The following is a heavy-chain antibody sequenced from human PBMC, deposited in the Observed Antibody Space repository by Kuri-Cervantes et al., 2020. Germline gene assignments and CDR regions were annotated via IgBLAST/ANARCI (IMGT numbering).Heavy chain of an antibody. CDR1: GYTFTGYY. V-gene: IGHV1-2*02. CDR2: INPNSGGT. D-gene: IGHD5-18*01. J-gene: IGHJ6*02. Sequence: ASVKVSCKASGYTFTGYYMHWVLQAPGQGLEWMGWINPNSGGTNYAQKFQGRVTMTRDTSISTAYMELSRLRSDDTAVYYCASLDTEIDYYGMDVWGQETTVTVSS. CDR3: ASLDTEIDYYGMDV.